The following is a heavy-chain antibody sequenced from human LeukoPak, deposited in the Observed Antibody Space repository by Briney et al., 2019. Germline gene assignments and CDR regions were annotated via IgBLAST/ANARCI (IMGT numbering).Heavy chain of an antibody. CDR3: AGGYSSSWYDYYYYYMDV. Sequence: SETLSLTCAVYGGSFSGYYWSWIRQPPGKGLEWIGEINHSGSTNYNPSLKSRVTISVDTSKNQFSLKLSSVTAADTAVYYCAGGYSSSWYDYYYYYMDVWGKGTTVTISS. CDR2: INHSGST. V-gene: IGHV4-34*01. J-gene: IGHJ6*03. D-gene: IGHD6-13*01. CDR1: GGSFSGYY.